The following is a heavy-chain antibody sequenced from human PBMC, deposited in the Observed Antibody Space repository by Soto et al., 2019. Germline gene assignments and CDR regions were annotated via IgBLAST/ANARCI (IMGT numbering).Heavy chain of an antibody. CDR2: IIPIFGTA. D-gene: IGHD2-15*01. J-gene: IGHJ5*02. V-gene: IGHV1-69*13. Sequence: GGPVKVSCKASGGTFSSYAISWVRQAPGQGLEWMGGIIPIFGTANYAQKFQGRVTITADESTSTAYMELSSLRSEDTAVYYCAREVDIVVVVAATPGYFWFDPWGQGTLVTVSS. CDR1: GGTFSSYA. CDR3: AREVDIVVVVAATPGYFWFDP.